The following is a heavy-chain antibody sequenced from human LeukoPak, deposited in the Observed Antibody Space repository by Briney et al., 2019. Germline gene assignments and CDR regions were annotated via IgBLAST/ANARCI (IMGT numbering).Heavy chain of an antibody. J-gene: IGHJ6*02. D-gene: IGHD6-13*01. Sequence: GGSLRLSCAASGFTFSNYWMTWVRQAPEKGLEWVANIKQDGSEKYYVDSVKGRFTISGDNAKNPLYLEMNSLRAEDTAVYYCARDQLGPGDVWGQGTTVTVSS. CDR2: IKQDGSEK. V-gene: IGHV3-7*03. CDR1: GFTFSNYW. CDR3: ARDQLGPGDV.